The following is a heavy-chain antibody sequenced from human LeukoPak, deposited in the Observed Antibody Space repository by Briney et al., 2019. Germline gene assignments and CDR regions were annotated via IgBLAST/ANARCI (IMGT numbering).Heavy chain of an antibody. CDR2: IIPIFGTA. V-gene: IGHV1-69*01. CDR1: GGTFTRYA. Sequence: SVKVSCKASGGTFTRYAISWVRQAPGQGLEWMGGIIPIFGTANCAQKFQGRVTITADESTSTAYMELRSLRSEDTAVYYCARPCCGYGIPYYHYMDVWGKGTTVTVPS. CDR3: ARPCCGYGIPYYHYMDV. J-gene: IGHJ6*03. D-gene: IGHD5-12*01.